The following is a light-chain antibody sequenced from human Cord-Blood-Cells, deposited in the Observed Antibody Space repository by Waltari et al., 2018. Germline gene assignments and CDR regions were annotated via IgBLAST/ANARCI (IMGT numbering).Light chain of an antibody. V-gene: IGLV2-14*01. J-gene: IGLJ1*01. CDR3: SSYTSSSTLDV. CDR2: EVS. CDR1: SSDVGGYNY. Sequence: QSALTQPASVSGSPGQSITISCTGNSSDVGGYNYVSWYQQHPGKAPRLLIYEVSNRPSGVSNRFSGSKSGNTASLTSSGLQAEDEADYYCSSYTSSSTLDVVGTGTKVTVL.